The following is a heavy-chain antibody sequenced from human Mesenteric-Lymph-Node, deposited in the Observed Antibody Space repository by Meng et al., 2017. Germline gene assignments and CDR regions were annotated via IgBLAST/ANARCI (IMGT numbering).Heavy chain of an antibody. CDR1: GYSFTYYW. D-gene: IGHD3-9*01. Sequence: GESLKISCKSSGYSFTYYWISWVRQMPGKGLEWMGSIFPDDSDTKYSPSFQGQVTISADKSFTTAYLQWSSLKASDTAMYYCARYKYDILTGYYPLVDYWGQGTLVTVSS. J-gene: IGHJ4*02. CDR2: IFPDDSDT. V-gene: IGHV5-51*01. CDR3: ARYKYDILTGYYPLVDY.